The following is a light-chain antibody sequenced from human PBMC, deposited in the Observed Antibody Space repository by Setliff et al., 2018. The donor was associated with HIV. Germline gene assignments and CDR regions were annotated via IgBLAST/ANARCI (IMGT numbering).Light chain of an antibody. Sequence: QSVLTQPASVSGSPGQSITISCTGTSSDIGRYNLVSWYQRYPGKAPKLMIYQATKRPSGVSNRFSGSKSGNTASLTISGLQAEDEADYYCCSNTGSNTYVFGSGTKV. CDR1: SSDIGRYNL. J-gene: IGLJ1*01. V-gene: IGLV2-23*01. CDR2: QAT. CDR3: CSNTGSNTYV.